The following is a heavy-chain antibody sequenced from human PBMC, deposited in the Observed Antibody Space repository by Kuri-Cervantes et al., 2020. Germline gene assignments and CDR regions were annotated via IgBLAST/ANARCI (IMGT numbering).Heavy chain of an antibody. D-gene: IGHD6-13*01. V-gene: IGHV3-23*01. CDR2: ISGSGGST. J-gene: IGHJ4*02. CDR3: AKGSSTSRPYYFDY. CDR1: GFTFKLYV. Sequence: GGSLRLSCAASGFTFKLYVMNWVRQAPGKGLEWVSAISGSGGSTYYADSVKGRFTISRDNSQNTLYLQVNGLRAEDTAVYYCAKGSSTSRPYYFDYWGQGTLVTVSS.